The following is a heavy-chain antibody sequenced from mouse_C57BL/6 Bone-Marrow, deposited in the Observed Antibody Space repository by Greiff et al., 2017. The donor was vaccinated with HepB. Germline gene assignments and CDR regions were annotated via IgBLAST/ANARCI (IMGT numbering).Heavy chain of an antibody. CDR3: ARPPIYYYGSSYHFDY. D-gene: IGHD1-1*01. J-gene: IGHJ2*01. CDR2: IHPNSGST. V-gene: IGHV1-64*01. Sequence: QVQLQQPGAELVKPGASVKLSCKASGYTFTSYWMHWVKQRPGQCLEWIGMIHPNSGSTNYNEKFKSKATLTVDKSSSTAYMQLSSLTSEDSAVYYCARPPIYYYGSSYHFDYWGQGTTLTVSS. CDR1: GYTFTSYW.